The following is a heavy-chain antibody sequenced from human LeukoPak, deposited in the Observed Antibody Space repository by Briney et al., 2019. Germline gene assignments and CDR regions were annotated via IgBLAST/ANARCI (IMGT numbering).Heavy chain of an antibody. CDR2: INEDGSST. Sequence: GGPLRLSCAASGYTFSRCWMHWVRQGPGKGLVWVSRINEDGSSTSYAESVRGRFTISRDNAKNTLYLQMNSLRAEDAAVYYCTTDTFGARDSWGQGTLVTVSS. D-gene: IGHD3-10*01. V-gene: IGHV3-74*01. J-gene: IGHJ4*02. CDR1: GYTFSRCW. CDR3: TTDTFGARDS.